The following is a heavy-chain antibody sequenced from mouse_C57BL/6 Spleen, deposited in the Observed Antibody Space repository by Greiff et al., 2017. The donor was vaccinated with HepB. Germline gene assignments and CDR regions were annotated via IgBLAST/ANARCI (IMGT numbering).Heavy chain of an antibody. V-gene: IGHV1-26*01. CDR2: INPNNGGT. CDR3: ARSYSNFPDY. Sequence: EVQLQQSGPELVKPGASVKISCKASGYTFTDYYMNWVKQSHGKSLEWIGDINPNNGGTSYNQKFKGKATLTVDKSSSTANMELRSLTSEDSAVYYWARSYSNFPDYWGQGTTLTVSS. D-gene: IGHD2-5*01. J-gene: IGHJ2*01. CDR1: GYTFTDYY.